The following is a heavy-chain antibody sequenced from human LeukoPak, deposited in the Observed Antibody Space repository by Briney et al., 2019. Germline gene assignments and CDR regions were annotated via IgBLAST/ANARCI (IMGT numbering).Heavy chain of an antibody. CDR2: ISWLSDST. CDR3: ARDRDYEGKFHTDP. V-gene: IGHV3-43D*04. CDR1: GFTVKDNA. Sequence: GGSLRLSCVASGFTVKDNAMHWVRQAPGKGLEWLSLISWLSDSTYSGESIQRRFMASRHNSGSILYLQLNSLRPEDTAFYYCARDRDYEGKFHTDPWGQGTLVTASS. D-gene: IGHD4-17*01. J-gene: IGHJ5*02.